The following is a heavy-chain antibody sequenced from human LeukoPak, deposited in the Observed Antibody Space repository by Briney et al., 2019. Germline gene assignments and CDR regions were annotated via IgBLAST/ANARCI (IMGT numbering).Heavy chain of an antibody. D-gene: IGHD3-22*01. CDR2: ISVSVGRT. CDR3: ATHDSSGFYYYFHY. Sequence: PRGCLRLSCAPSGFSFTSYAMSWVRQAPGKGLEWVSSISVSVGRTYSADSVKGRFTTSRETSKNTLYLQMNSLRAEDTAVYYCATHDSSGFYYYFHYWGQGTLVTVSS. J-gene: IGHJ4*02. CDR1: GFSFTSYA. V-gene: IGHV3-23*01.